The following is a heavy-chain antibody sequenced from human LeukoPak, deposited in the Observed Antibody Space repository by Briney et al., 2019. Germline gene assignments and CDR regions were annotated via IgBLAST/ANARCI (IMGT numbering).Heavy chain of an antibody. CDR2: INPSGGST. CDR3: ARIIREGSPPDY. D-gene: IGHD6-13*01. CDR1: GYTFTVHF. J-gene: IGHJ4*02. Sequence: GASVKLSCKTSGYTFTVHFMYWVRQAPGQGLEWMGIINPSGGSTSYAQKFQGRVTMTRDMSTSTVYMELSSLRSEDTAVYYCARIIREGSPPDYWGQGTLVTVSS. V-gene: IGHV1-46*01.